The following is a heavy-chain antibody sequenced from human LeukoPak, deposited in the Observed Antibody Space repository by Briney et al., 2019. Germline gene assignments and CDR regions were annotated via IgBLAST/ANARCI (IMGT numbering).Heavy chain of an antibody. CDR2: ISAYNGNT. D-gene: IGHD3-16*02. Sequence: GASVKVSCKASGYTFTSYGISWVRQAPGQGLEWMGWISAYNGNTNYAQKLQGRVTMTTDTSTSTAYVELRSLRSDDTAVYYCARDLSDYVWGSYRYQNFDYWGQGTLVTVSS. CDR3: ARDLSDYVWGSYRYQNFDY. CDR1: GYTFTSYG. J-gene: IGHJ4*02. V-gene: IGHV1-18*01.